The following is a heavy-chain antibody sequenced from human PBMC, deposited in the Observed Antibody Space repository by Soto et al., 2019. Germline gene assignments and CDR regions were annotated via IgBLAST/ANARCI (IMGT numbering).Heavy chain of an antibody. Sequence: EVQRLESGGGLVQPGGSLGLSCAGSGFTFINYAMNWFRQAPGKGLEWVSSISGGGDAAFFGDSVRGRFTISRDNSKNTVTLQMNSLGVGDTAVYYCARKILGSTTRPDYWYFDLWGRGTLVTVSS. J-gene: IGHJ2*01. V-gene: IGHV3-23*01. CDR1: GFTFINYA. D-gene: IGHD7-27*01. CDR3: ARKILGSTTRPDYWYFDL. CDR2: ISGGGDAA.